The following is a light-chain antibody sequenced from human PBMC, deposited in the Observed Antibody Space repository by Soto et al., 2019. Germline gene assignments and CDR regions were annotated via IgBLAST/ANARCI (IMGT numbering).Light chain of an antibody. J-gene: IGKJ4*01. CDR2: DAS. V-gene: IGKV3-11*01. CDR1: QTISRY. Sequence: EIVLTQSPATLSLSPGERATLSCRASQTISRYLAWYQQRPGQAPRLLIYDASNRATDIPARFSGSGSGTDFTLTISSLEPEDFAVYYCQHRNNWPLTFGGGTTVEIK. CDR3: QHRNNWPLT.